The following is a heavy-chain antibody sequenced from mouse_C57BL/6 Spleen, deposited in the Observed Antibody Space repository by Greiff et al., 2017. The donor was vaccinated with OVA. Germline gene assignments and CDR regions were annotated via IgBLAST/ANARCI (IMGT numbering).Heavy chain of an antibody. J-gene: IGHJ2*01. CDR3: ASYYDYDVDYFDY. CDR2: INPYNGGT. V-gene: IGHV1-19*01. CDR1: GYTFTDYY. D-gene: IGHD2-4*01. Sequence: VQLQQSGPVLVKPGASVKMSCKASGYTFTDYYMNWVKQSHGKSLEWIGVINPYNGGTSYNQQFKGKATLTVDKSSSTAYMELNSLTSEDSAVYYSASYYDYDVDYFDYWGKGTTLTVSS.